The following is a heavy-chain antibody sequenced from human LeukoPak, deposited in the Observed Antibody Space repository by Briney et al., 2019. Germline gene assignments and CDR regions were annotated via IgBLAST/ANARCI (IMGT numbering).Heavy chain of an antibody. Sequence: ASVKVSCKASGGTFSSYAISWVRQAPGQGLEWMGGIIPIFGTANYAQKFQGRVTMTTDTSTSTAYMELRSLRSDDTAVYYCARAKGLAFPDYWGQGTLVTVSS. J-gene: IGHJ4*02. V-gene: IGHV1-69*05. CDR1: GGTFSSYA. CDR3: ARAKGLAFPDY. CDR2: IIPIFGTA.